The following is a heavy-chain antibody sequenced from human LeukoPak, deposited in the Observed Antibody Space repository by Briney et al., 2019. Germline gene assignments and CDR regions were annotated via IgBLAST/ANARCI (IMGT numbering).Heavy chain of an antibody. J-gene: IGHJ4*02. CDR1: GFTFSSYG. CDR3: AKDFYSSSWYYFDY. CDR2: ISGSGGST. D-gene: IGHD6-13*01. Sequence: PGGSLRLSCAAYGFTFSSYGMSWVRQAPGKGLEWVSAISGSGGSTYYADSVKGRFTISRDNSKNTLYLQMNSLRAEDTAVYYCAKDFYSSSWYYFDYWGQGTLVTVSS. V-gene: IGHV3-23*01.